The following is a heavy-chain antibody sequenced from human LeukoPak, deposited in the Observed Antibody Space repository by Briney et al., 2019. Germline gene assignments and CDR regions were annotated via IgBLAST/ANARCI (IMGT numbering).Heavy chain of an antibody. Sequence: GASVKVSCKASGGTFSSYAISWVRQAPGQGLEWMGRIIPVFGTANYAQKFQGRVTITTDESTSTAYMELSSLRSEDTAVYYCARLRGRRYDSSGYYYLDYWGQGTLVTVSS. D-gene: IGHD3-22*01. V-gene: IGHV1-69*05. CDR3: ARLRGRRYDSSGYYYLDY. J-gene: IGHJ4*02. CDR1: GGTFSSYA. CDR2: IIPVFGTA.